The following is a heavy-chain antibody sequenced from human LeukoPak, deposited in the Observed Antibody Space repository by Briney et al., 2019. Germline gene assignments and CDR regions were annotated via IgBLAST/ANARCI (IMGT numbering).Heavy chain of an antibody. V-gene: IGHV1-8*03. Sequence: GASVKVSCKXSGYTFTSYDINWVRQATGQGLEWMGWMNPNSGNTGYAQKFQGRVTITRNTSISTAYMELSSLRSEDTAVYYCAISRYDFWSGYIAGWFDPWGQGTLVTVSS. CDR2: MNPNSGNT. CDR1: GYTFTSYD. J-gene: IGHJ5*02. D-gene: IGHD3-3*01. CDR3: AISRYDFWSGYIAGWFDP.